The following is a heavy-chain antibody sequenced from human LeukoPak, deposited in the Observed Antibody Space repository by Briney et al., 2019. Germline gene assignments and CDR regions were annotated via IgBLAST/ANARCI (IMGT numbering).Heavy chain of an antibody. J-gene: IGHJ4*02. CDR2: IKQDGSEK. V-gene: IGHV3-7*01. CDR1: GFTFSDYW. CDR3: ARGSPVDY. Sequence: PGGSLRLSCVASGFTFSDYWMTWVRQAPGKGLEWVANIKQDGSEKYYVDSVKGRFTISRDNAKNSLYLQVNTLRAEDTAVYCCARGSPVDYWGQGTLVTVSS.